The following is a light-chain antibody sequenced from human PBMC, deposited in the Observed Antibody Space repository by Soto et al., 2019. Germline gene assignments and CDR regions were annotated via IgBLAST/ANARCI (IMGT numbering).Light chain of an antibody. CDR3: QQYGSSPPYT. J-gene: IGKJ2*01. CDR1: QSVISSY. V-gene: IGKV3-20*01. CDR2: GAS. Sequence: EIVLTQSPGTLSLPPGERATLSCRASQSVISSYLAWYQQKPGQAPRLLIYGASSRPTGIPDRFSGSGSGTDFTLTISRLEPEDFAVYYCQQYGSSPPYTFGQGTKLEIK.